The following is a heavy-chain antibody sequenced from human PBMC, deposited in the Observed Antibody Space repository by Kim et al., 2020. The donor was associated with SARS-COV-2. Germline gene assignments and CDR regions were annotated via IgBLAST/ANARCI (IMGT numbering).Heavy chain of an antibody. CDR3: ARSGYSSSTNPKYYYYGMDG. CDR2: IGTAGGK. CDR1: GFTFSSYA. Sequence: GGSLRLSCAASGFTFSSYAMHWVRQATGKGLEWVSAIGTAGGKYYPGSVKGRFTISRENAKNYLYLQMKSLRAGDTAVYYCARSGYSSSTNPKYYYYGMDGWGQGTTVTVSS. J-gene: IGHJ6*02. V-gene: IGHV3-13*01. D-gene: IGHD6-6*01.